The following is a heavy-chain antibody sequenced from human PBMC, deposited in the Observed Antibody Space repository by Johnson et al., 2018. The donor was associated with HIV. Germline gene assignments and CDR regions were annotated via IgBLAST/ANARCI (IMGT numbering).Heavy chain of an antibody. CDR2: INGDGSRT. J-gene: IGHJ3*01. D-gene: IGHD2-15*01. V-gene: IGHV3-74*02. CDR3: ARTSCSGARCLGYDPFDV. CDR1: GFTFSNYW. Sequence: VQLVESGGGEVRPGGSLRLSCAASGFTFSNYWVQWVRQAPGKGLVWVSRINGDGSRTSYADSVKGRFTIARDNAKNTLYLQMQSLRAEDTAVYSCARTSCSGARCLGYDPFDVWGQGTMVTVSS.